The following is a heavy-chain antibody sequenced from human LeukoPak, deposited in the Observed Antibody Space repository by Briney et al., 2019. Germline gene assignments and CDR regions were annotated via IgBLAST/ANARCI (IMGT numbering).Heavy chain of an antibody. J-gene: IGHJ5*02. Sequence: PGGSLRLSCAASGFTFSSYAMHWVRQAPGKGLEWVAVISYDGSNKYYADSVKGRFTISRDNSKNTLYLQMNSLRAEDTAVYYCARVVELGPNNWFDPWGQGTLVTVSS. CDR1: GFTFSSYA. CDR2: ISYDGSNK. V-gene: IGHV3-30-3*01. D-gene: IGHD1-7*01. CDR3: ARVVELGPNNWFDP.